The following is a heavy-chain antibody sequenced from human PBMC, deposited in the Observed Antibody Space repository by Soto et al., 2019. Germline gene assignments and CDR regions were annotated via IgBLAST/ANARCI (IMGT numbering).Heavy chain of an antibody. CDR1: GGSISGSY. V-gene: IGHV4-59*08. D-gene: IGHD3-9*01. CDR3: ARTIFPPSNWFDP. Sequence: SETLSLTCTVSGGSISGSYWSWIRQPPGKGLEWIGYIYYSGTTNYSPSLEGRVTISVDTSKNQFYLKLSSVTAADTAVYYCARTIFPPSNWFDPWGQGTLVTVSS. J-gene: IGHJ5*02. CDR2: IYYSGTT.